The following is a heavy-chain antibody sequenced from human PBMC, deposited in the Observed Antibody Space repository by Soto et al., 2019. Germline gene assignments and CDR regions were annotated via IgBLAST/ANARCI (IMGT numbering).Heavy chain of an antibody. CDR3: ARSLLGDYYDSDGLDN. J-gene: IGHJ4*02. Sequence: ASVKVSWKASGGPYSKYSISWVRQAPGQGLEWMGRIIPIFDITNYAQKFQGRVTITADKSTSTVYMDLSSLRSEDTAVYYCARSLLGDYYDSDGLDNWGQGTLVTVSS. D-gene: IGHD3-22*01. CDR1: GGPYSKYS. V-gene: IGHV1-69*02. CDR2: IIPIFDIT.